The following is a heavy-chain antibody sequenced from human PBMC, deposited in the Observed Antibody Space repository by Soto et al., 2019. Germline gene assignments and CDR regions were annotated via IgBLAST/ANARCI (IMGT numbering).Heavy chain of an antibody. CDR2: ISTYNGDT. J-gene: IGHJ5*02. CDR3: AREWDYYASRSYSNWFDP. V-gene: IGHV1-18*01. D-gene: IGHD3-10*01. Sequence: QVQLVQSGAEVKKPGASVKVSCKASGYTFSSYGLIWVRQAPGQGLEWMGWISTYNGDTNYAPKLQGRITMTTDTSTNTAYMELRSLRSDDTAVYYCAREWDYYASRSYSNWFDPWCQGTLVTVSS. CDR1: GYTFSSYG.